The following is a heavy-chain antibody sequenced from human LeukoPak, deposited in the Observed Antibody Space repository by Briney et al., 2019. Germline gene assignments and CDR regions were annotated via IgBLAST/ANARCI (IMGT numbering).Heavy chain of an antibody. CDR3: ARGKYTSFDN. V-gene: IGHV6-1*01. J-gene: IGHJ4*02. CDR2: TYYRSKWSF. CDR1: GYSLFTNGVA. Sequence: SQTLSLTCDISGYSLFTNGVAWNWIRQSPSRGLEWLGRTYYRSKWSFEYAVSVKSRITINADTSKNQFSLQLSSVTPEDTAVYYCARGKYTSFDNWGQGTLVTVSS. D-gene: IGHD2-2*01.